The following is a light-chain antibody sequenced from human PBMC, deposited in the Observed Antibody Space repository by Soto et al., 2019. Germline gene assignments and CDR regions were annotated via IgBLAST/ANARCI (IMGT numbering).Light chain of an antibody. J-gene: IGLJ1*01. CDR1: SDIGNYNL. V-gene: IGLV2-23*02. CDR3: ASYAGSRTYV. CDR2: EVT. Sequence: QSAVTQPASVSGSPGQSVTISCSGSDIGNYNLVSWYQHLPGRAPKLLIFEVTMGPSGISDRFSGSKSAFTASLTISGLQAEDEGDYYCASYAGSRTYVFGSVTKLTVL.